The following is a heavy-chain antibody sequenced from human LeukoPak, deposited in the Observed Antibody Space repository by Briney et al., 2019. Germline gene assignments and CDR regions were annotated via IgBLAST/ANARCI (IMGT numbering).Heavy chain of an antibody. Sequence: PGGSLRLSCAASGFTFSSYGMVWLRQAPGKGLEGVAFIRYDGSDKYYADSVRGRFTISRDNSKNTLYLQMNSLRAEDTAVYYCAKTTGGSTWYLDYWGQGTLVTVSS. D-gene: IGHD6-13*01. CDR3: AKTTGGSTWYLDY. CDR2: IRYDGSDK. V-gene: IGHV3-30*02. CDR1: GFTFSSYG. J-gene: IGHJ4*02.